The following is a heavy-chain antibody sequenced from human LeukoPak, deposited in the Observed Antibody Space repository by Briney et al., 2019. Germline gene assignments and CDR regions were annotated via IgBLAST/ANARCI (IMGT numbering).Heavy chain of an antibody. Sequence: GASVKVSCKASGGTLSSYAISWVRQAPGQGLEWMGRIIPILGIANYAQKFQGRVTITADKSTSTAYMELSSLRSEDTAVYYCARAGIGYYYDSSGYSFDYWGQGTLVTVSS. CDR2: IIPILGIA. CDR3: ARAGIGYYYDSSGYSFDY. J-gene: IGHJ4*02. V-gene: IGHV1-69*04. D-gene: IGHD3-22*01. CDR1: GGTLSSYA.